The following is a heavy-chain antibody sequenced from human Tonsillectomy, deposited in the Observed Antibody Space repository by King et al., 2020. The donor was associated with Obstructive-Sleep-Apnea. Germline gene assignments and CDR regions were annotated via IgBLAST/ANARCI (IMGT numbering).Heavy chain of an antibody. V-gene: IGHV4-39*01. CDR3: ARQGYSLYFGY. CDR1: GGFISSTTFY. D-gene: IGHD3-22*01. J-gene: IGHJ4*02. CDR2: IYSGGST. Sequence: LPLQESGPGLVKSSETLSLTCTVSGGFISSTTFYWGWIRQPPGKGLEWIGNIYSGGSTYYNPSLKSRVTISVDTSKNQFSLKLSSVTAADTAVYYCARQGYSLYFGYWGQGTLVTVSS.